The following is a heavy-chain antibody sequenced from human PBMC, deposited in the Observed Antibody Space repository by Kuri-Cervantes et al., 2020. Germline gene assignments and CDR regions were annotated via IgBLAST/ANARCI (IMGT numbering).Heavy chain of an antibody. CDR2: IYYSGST. CDR3: ARDLSGSYYKLGYYYYYGMDV. CDR1: GGSISSGGYY. J-gene: IGHJ6*02. D-gene: IGHD3-10*01. V-gene: IGHV4-61*08. Sequence: GSLRLSCTVSGGSISSGGYYWSWIRQHPGKGLEWIGYIYYSGSTNYNPSLKSRVTISVDTSKNQFSLKLSSVTAADTAVYYCARDLSGSYYKLGYYYYYGMDVWGQGTTVTVSS.